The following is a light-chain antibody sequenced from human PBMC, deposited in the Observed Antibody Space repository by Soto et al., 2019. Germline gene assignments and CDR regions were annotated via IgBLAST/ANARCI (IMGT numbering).Light chain of an antibody. V-gene: IGKV3-11*01. J-gene: IGKJ4*01. CDR3: QQRSNWPLT. CDR1: PRVSSY. Sequence: EIVLTQSPATLSLSPGERATLSCRASPRVSSYLAWCQQKPGQAPRLLIYDTSNRATGIPARFSGSGSGTDFTLTISSLEPEDFAVYYCQQRSNWPLTFGGGTKGDI. CDR2: DTS.